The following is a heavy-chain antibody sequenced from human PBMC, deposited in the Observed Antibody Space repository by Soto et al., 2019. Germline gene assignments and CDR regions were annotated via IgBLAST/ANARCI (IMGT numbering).Heavy chain of an antibody. CDR1: GGTFSSFD. Sequence: QVQLVQSGAEVKKPGSSVKVSCKVSGGTFSSFDISWLRQAPGQRLEWMGGIIPAFGPANYAPNFQGTVSITADDSATTVYMELSSLRSDDTGVYYWARSGPYCNGGSCYFQYWGQGTLVTVSS. CDR2: IIPAFGPA. V-gene: IGHV1-69*01. CDR3: ARSGPYCNGGSCYFQY. J-gene: IGHJ1*01. D-gene: IGHD2-15*01.